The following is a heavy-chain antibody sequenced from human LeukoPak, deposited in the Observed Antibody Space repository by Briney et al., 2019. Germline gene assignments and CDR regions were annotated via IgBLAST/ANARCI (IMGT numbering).Heavy chain of an antibody. J-gene: IGHJ4*02. D-gene: IGHD6-13*01. CDR1: GFDFHNYV. V-gene: IGHV3-30-3*01. Sequence: GGSLRLSCAASGFDFHNYVIHWVRQAPGKGLEWVAVISYDGSNKYYADSVKGRFTISRDDSKNTLYLQMNSLRAEDTAVYYCARVGFRYSSDYWGQGTLVTVSS. CDR3: ARVGFRYSSDY. CDR2: ISYDGSNK.